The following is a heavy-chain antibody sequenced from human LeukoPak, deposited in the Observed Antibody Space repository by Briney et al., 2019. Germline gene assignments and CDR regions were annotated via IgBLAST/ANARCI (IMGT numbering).Heavy chain of an antibody. D-gene: IGHD7-27*01. CDR1: GFSLSTSGVG. CDR3: AHSAANWGSRWLNRDEYYFDY. CDR2: IYWNDDK. J-gene: IGHJ4*02. V-gene: IGHV2-5*01. Sequence: ESGPTLVKPTQTLTLTCTFSGFSLSTSGVGVGWIRQPPGKALEWLALIYWNDDKRYSPSLKSRLTITKDTSKNQVVLTMTNMDPVDTATYYCAHSAANWGSRWLNRDEYYFDYWGQGTLVTVSS.